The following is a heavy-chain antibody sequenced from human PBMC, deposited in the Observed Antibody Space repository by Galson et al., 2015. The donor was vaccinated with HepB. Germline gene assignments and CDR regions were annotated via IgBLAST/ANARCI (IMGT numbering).Heavy chain of an antibody. D-gene: IGHD3-16*01. Sequence: SVKVCCKASGYTFIDYYIYWVRQAPGQGLEWMGWVSPNSGGTNYAQKFQGRVTLTRDTSISTACMELSSLRSDDTAVYYCARRSWGNDAFDIWGQGTVVAVSS. J-gene: IGHJ3*02. CDR2: VSPNSGGT. CDR3: ARRSWGNDAFDI. CDR1: GYTFIDYY. V-gene: IGHV1-2*02.